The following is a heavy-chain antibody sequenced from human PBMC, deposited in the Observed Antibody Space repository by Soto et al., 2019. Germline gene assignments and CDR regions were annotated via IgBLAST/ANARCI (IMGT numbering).Heavy chain of an antibody. Sequence: QVQLVQSGAEVKKTGSSVKVSCKASGGTFSSYSINWVRQAPGQGLEWMGEIIHIFGTANYGQKFQGRVTITADESTSTAYMELSSLRSEDTAVYYCARDGGRHSGGIDYWGQGTLVTVSS. J-gene: IGHJ4*02. V-gene: IGHV1-69*01. CDR2: IIHIFGTA. CDR3: ARDGGRHSGGIDY. D-gene: IGHD1-26*01. CDR1: GGTFSSYS.